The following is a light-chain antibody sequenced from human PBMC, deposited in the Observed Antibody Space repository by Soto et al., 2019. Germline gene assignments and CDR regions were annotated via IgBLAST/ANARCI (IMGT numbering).Light chain of an antibody. CDR1: SSDVGGYNF. J-gene: IGLJ2*01. CDR2: EVN. Sequence: QSALTQPPSASGSPGQSVTISCTGPSSDVGGYNFVSWFQQNPGKAPKLIIYEVNKRPSGVPDRFSGSKSGNTASLTVSGLQTEDEAYYYCNSYAGSNNFVVFGGGTKVTVL. V-gene: IGLV2-8*01. CDR3: NSYAGSNNFVV.